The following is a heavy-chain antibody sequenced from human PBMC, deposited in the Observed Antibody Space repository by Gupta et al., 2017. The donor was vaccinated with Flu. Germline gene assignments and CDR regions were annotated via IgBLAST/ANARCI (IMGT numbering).Heavy chain of an antibody. V-gene: IGHV3-23*01. CDR2: IGGSGGIT. D-gene: IGHD6-25*01. Sequence: EVRLLESGGGLVQPGGSLRRSCAASGFTFNSYAMSWVRQAPGKGLEWVSTIGGSGGITYYADSVKGRFTISRDNSKDTLYLQMNTLRSDDTAIYYCMRYQRAGGQGTLVTVSS. CDR1: GFTFNSYA. CDR3: MRYQRA. J-gene: IGHJ4*02.